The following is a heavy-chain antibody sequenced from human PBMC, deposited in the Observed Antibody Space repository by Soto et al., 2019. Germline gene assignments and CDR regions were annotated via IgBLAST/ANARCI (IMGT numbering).Heavy chain of an antibody. CDR2: VSYSGSP. V-gene: IGHV4-39*01. D-gene: IGHD1-20*01. Sequence: QLQLQESGPGLVKSSETLSLTCSVSGASVSSSHYWGWIRQPPGKGLEWIGSVSYSGSPYYSPSFKSRITISVDTSNNQFSLRVRSVTATDTAVYFCARHYNTGAFFDYWGQVKLVTVSS. CDR3: ARHYNTGAFFDY. CDR1: GASVSSSHY. J-gene: IGHJ4*02.